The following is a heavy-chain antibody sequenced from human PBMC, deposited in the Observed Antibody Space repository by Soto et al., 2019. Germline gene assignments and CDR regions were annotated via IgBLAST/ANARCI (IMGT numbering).Heavy chain of an antibody. CDR1: GGTFSSYS. D-gene: IGHD1-26*01. J-gene: IGHJ4*02. CDR3: ARDGGRHSAGIDY. CDR2: IIPIFGTA. Sequence: QVQLVQSGAEVKKPGSSVKVSCKASGGTFSSYSINWVRQAPGQGLEWMGEIIPIFGTANYAQKFQDRVTITADASTSTAYLELSSLRSDDTAVYYCARDGGRHSAGIDYWGQGTLVTGSS. V-gene: IGHV1-69*01.